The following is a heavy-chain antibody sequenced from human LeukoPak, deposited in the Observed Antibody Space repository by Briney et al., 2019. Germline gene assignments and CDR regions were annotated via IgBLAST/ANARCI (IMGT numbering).Heavy chain of an antibody. Sequence: SETLSLTCTVSDYFVSSAYYWGWIRQPPGKGLQLIGSIYDSGNTYYYPSLKSRVTISVDTSKNQFSLRLTSVTAADTAVYYCARGGILMAGSHYFDCWGQGILVTVSS. J-gene: IGHJ4*02. V-gene: IGHV4-38-2*02. CDR2: IYDSGNT. CDR1: DYFVSSAYY. CDR3: ARGGILMAGSHYFDC. D-gene: IGHD5-24*01.